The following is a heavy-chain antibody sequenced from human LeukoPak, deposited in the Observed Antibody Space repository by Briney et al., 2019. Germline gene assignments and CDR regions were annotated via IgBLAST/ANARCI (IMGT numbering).Heavy chain of an antibody. V-gene: IGHV3-74*01. CDR3: ARGWTAPPDY. CDR1: GFTFTEYG. D-gene: IGHD3/OR15-3a*01. Sequence: PGGSLRLSCAVSGFTFTEYGMHWVRQPPGKGLVWVSRINSDGSSTNYADSVKGRFTVSRDNAKNTLYLQMHSLRAEDTAVYYCARGWTAPPDYWGQGTLVTVSS. CDR2: INSDGSST. J-gene: IGHJ4*02.